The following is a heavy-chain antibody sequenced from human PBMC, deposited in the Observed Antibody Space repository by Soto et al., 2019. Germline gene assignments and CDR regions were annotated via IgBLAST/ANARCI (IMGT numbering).Heavy chain of an antibody. V-gene: IGHV3-21*01. Sequence: EVQLVESGRGLVKPGGSLRLSCAASGFTFSSYSMNWVRQAPGKGLEWVSSISSSSSYIYYADSVKGRFTISRDNAKNSLYLQMNSLRAEDTAVYYCARAPWGGDSYGMDVWGQGTTVTVSS. J-gene: IGHJ6*02. CDR1: GFTFSSYS. D-gene: IGHD2-21*02. CDR3: ARAPWGGDSYGMDV. CDR2: ISSSSSYI.